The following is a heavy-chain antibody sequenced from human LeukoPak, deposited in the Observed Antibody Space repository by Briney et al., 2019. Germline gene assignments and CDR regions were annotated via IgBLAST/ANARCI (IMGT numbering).Heavy chain of an antibody. J-gene: IGHJ6*03. Sequence: GGSLRLSCAASGFTFSSYAMSWVRQAPGKGLEWVSAISGSGGSTYYADSVKGRFTISRDNSKNTLYLQMNSLRAEDTAVYYCARINNDFWSGRIYYYYYMDVWGKGTTVTVSS. CDR3: ARINNDFWSGRIYYYYYMDV. V-gene: IGHV3-23*01. D-gene: IGHD3-3*01. CDR2: ISGSGGST. CDR1: GFTFSSYA.